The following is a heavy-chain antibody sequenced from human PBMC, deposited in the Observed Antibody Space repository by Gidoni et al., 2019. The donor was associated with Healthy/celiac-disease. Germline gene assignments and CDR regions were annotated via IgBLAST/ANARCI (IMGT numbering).Heavy chain of an antibody. D-gene: IGHD1-1*01. V-gene: IGHV4-59*08. CDR3: ARLSWGDGYNSNWFDP. Sequence: QVQLQESGPGLVKPSETLYITCPVSGGSISSYYWSWIRQPPGKGLEWSGYIYYSGSTNYNPSLKGRVTISVDTSKNQFSLKLSSVTAADTAVYYCARLSWGDGYNSNWFDPWGQGTLVTVSS. CDR2: IYYSGST. J-gene: IGHJ5*02. CDR1: GGSISSYY.